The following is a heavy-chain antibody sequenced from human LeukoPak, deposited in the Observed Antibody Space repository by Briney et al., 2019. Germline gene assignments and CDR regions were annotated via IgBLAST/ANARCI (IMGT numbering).Heavy chain of an antibody. CDR3: ARVRTAMVSGSDDAFDI. CDR1: GFTFSSYA. CDR2: ISYDGSNK. V-gene: IGHV3-30-3*01. Sequence: PGGSLRLSCAASGFTFSSYAMHWVRQAPGKGLEWVAVISYDGSNKYYADSVKGRFTISRDNSKNTLYLQMNSLRAEDTAVYYCARVRTAMVSGSDDAFDIWGQGTMVTVSS. J-gene: IGHJ3*02. D-gene: IGHD5-18*01.